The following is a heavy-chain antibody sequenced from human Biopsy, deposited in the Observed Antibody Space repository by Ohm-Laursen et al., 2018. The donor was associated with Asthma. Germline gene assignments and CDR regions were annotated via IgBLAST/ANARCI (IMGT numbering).Heavy chain of an antibody. D-gene: IGHD1-26*01. Sequence: SETLSLTCGVSGDSISSENWWTWIRQPPGKGLEWIGNIYKSGQVYYNLSLKSRVTISVDTSKNQFSLQLRSVTAADTAVYYCAGQKLVAAEGPFDMWGQGTMVIVSS. J-gene: IGHJ3*02. CDR3: AGQKLVAAEGPFDM. CDR1: GDSISSENW. CDR2: IYKSGQV. V-gene: IGHV4-28*05.